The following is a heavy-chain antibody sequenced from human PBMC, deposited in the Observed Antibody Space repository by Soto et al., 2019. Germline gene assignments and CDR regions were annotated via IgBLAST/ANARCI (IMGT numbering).Heavy chain of an antibody. CDR3: AAYLVVPAPKHFDS. CDR1: GGSISSSFFY. CDR2: IYYSGST. D-gene: IGHD2-2*01. J-gene: IGHJ4*02. V-gene: IGHV4-39*01. Sequence: SETLSLTCTVSGGSISSSFFYWGWIRQPPGKGLEWIGNIYYSGSTYYNPSLKSRVTISVDTSKNQFSLKLSSVTAADTAVYYCAAYLVVPAPKHFDSWGQGTLVTVSS.